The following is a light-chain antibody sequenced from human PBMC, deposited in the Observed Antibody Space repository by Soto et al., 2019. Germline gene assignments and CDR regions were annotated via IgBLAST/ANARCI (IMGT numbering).Light chain of an antibody. Sequence: QSALTQPPSASGSPGQSVTISCTGTSSDIGGYNYVSWYQQPPRKAPKLMIYEVTKRPSGVPDRFSGSKSGNTASLTVSGLQAEDEADYYCTSFAGNFNVVFGGGTKLTVL. CDR3: TSFAGNFNVV. J-gene: IGLJ2*01. CDR1: SSDIGGYNY. CDR2: EVT. V-gene: IGLV2-8*01.